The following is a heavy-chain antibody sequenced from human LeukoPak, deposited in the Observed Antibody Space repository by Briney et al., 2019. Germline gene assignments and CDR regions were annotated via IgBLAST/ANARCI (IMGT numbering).Heavy chain of an antibody. V-gene: IGHV3-48*04. Sequence: PGGSLRLSCAASGFTFSSYSMNWVRQAPGKGLEWVSYISSSSSTIYYADSVKGRFTISRDNAKNSLYLQMNSLRAEDTAVYYCARAWVSVARYSGHDWGFDYWGQGTLVTVSS. CDR2: ISSSSSTI. J-gene: IGHJ4*02. CDR3: ARAWVSVARYSGHDWGFDY. D-gene: IGHD5-12*01. CDR1: GFTFSSYS.